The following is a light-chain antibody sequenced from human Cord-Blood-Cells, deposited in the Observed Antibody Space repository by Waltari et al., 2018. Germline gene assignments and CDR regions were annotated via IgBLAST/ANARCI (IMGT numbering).Light chain of an antibody. CDR3: QQYYST. J-gene: IGKJ4*01. CDR1: QSVLSSSNNKNY. Sequence: DIVMTQSPDSLAVSLGERATINCTSSQSVLSSSNNKNYLAWYQQKPGQPPKLLIYWASTRESGVPDRFSGSGSGTDFTLTISSLQAEDVAVYYCQQYYSTFGGGTKVEIK. CDR2: WAS. V-gene: IGKV4-1*01.